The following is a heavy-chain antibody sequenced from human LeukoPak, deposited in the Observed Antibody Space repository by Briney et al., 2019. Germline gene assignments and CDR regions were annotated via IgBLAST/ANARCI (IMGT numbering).Heavy chain of an antibody. Sequence: ASVKVSCKTSGYTFTDYYIHWVRQAPGQGLEWMGWISAYNGSTNYAQKLQGRVTMTTDTSTSTAYMELRSLRSDDTAVYYCARDSVGYYGSAGDVWGKGTTVTVSP. CDR2: ISAYNGST. V-gene: IGHV1-18*04. D-gene: IGHD3-10*01. CDR1: GYTFTDYY. J-gene: IGHJ6*04. CDR3: ARDSVGYYGSAGDV.